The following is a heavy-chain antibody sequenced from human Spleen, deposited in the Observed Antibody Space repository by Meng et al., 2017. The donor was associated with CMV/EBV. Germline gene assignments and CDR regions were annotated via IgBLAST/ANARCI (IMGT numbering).Heavy chain of an antibody. Sequence: GGSLRLSCAASEFIFNTYAMHWVRQAPGKGLEWVAFISYDGTSDSYADSVKVRFTISRDNSRNTLYLQLNNLRPEDTAVYYCGRDQRRRITFGGVIGLWGQGTLVTVSS. CDR1: EFIFNTYA. CDR2: ISYDGTSD. V-gene: IGHV3-30*04. D-gene: IGHD3-16*01. CDR3: GRDQRRRITFGGVIGL. J-gene: IGHJ5*02.